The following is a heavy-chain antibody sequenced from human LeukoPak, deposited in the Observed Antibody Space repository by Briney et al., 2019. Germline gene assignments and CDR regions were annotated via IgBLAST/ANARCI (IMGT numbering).Heavy chain of an antibody. CDR1: GYTFTSYY. CDR2: INPSGGST. J-gene: IGHJ4*02. D-gene: IGHD3-10*01. Sequence: ASVKVSCKASGYTFTSYYMHWVRQAPGQGLEWMGIINPSGGSTSYAQKFQGRVTMTRDTSTSTVYMELSSLRSEDTAVYYCARAYYYGSGSYELDYCGQGTLVTVAS. V-gene: IGHV1-46*01. CDR3: ARAYYYGSGSYELDY.